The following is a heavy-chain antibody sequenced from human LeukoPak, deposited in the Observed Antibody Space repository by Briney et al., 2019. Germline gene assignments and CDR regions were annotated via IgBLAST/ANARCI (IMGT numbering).Heavy chain of an antibody. CDR2: ISYDGSNK. CDR1: GFTFSSYA. V-gene: IGHV3-30*04. CDR3: AEESSSSGFDY. J-gene: IGHJ4*02. Sequence: GGSLRLSCAASGFTFSSYAMHWVRQAPGKGLEWVAVISYDGSNKYYADSVKGRFTISRDTSKNTLFLQMNSLRAEDTAVYYCAEESSSSGFDYWGQGTLVTVSS. D-gene: IGHD6-6*01.